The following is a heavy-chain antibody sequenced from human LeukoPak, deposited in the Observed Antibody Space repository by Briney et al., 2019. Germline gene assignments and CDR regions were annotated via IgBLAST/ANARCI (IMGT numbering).Heavy chain of an antibody. CDR1: GFTFSSYS. J-gene: IGHJ4*02. CDR2: ISSSSSYI. D-gene: IGHD6-13*01. Sequence: GGSLRLSCAASGFTFSSYSMNWVRQAPGKGLEWVSSISSSSSYIYYADSVKGRFTISRDNAKNSLYLQMNSLRAEDTAVYYCARSHYSSSWHFDYWGQGTLVTVSS. CDR3: ARSHYSSSWHFDY. V-gene: IGHV3-21*01.